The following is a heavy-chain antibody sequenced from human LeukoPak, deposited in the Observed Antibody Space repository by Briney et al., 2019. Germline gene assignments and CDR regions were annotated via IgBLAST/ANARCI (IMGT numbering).Heavy chain of an antibody. Sequence: GGSLRLSCAASRFTFSTYGMHWVRQAPGKGLEWVAFTRYDGSNKNYADSVKGRFTISRDNPKNTLYLQMNSLRAEDTAVYYCAKDSQPDIVVVLAAHLPDYWGQGTLVTASS. D-gene: IGHD2-2*01. V-gene: IGHV3-30*02. CDR1: RFTFSTYG. CDR3: AKDSQPDIVVVLAAHLPDY. J-gene: IGHJ4*02. CDR2: TRYDGSNK.